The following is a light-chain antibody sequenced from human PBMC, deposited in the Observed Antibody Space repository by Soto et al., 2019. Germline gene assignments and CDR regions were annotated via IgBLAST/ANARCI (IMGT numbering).Light chain of an antibody. CDR1: QSIRSW. V-gene: IGKV1-5*03. J-gene: IGKJ1*01. CDR2: KAS. Sequence: DIQMTQSPSTLSASVGDRVTMTCRASQSIRSWLAWYQQKPGKAPNLLIYKASSLQSGVPSRFSGGGSGTEFTLTISSLQPDDFAPYYCQQYESYSLWTFGQGTKVEIK. CDR3: QQYESYSLWT.